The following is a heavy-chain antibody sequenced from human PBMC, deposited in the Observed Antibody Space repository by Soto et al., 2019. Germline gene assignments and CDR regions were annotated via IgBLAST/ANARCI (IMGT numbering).Heavy chain of an antibody. CDR3: ARDLGYCRSGTCYREWFDP. CDR1: GYTFTTHG. V-gene: IGHV1-18*01. Sequence: QVQLVRSGAEVKKPGASVKVSCKASGYTFTTHGISWVRQVPGQGLEWMGWVRGDNGHTNYAQSLQGRVTMTTDTSTNTAYMELRSLRSDDTAEYYCARDLGYCRSGTCYREWFDPWGQGTLVTVSS. J-gene: IGHJ5*02. D-gene: IGHD2-15*01. CDR2: VRGDNGHT.